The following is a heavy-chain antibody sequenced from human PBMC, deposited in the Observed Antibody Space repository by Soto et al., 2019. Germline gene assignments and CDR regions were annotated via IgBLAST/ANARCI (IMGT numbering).Heavy chain of an antibody. Sequence: EVQLVESGGGLVQPGGSLRLSCEASGFTFGNYWMNWVRQTPGKGLEWVANIKPDGGEQYYVDSVKGRFTISRDNAKDSLYLQMSSLRGDDTAVYYCARGHSNSCDYWGQGTLVTFSS. CDR3: ARGHSNSCDY. CDR1: GFTFGNYW. V-gene: IGHV3-7*04. CDR2: IKPDGGEQ. J-gene: IGHJ4*02. D-gene: IGHD5-18*01.